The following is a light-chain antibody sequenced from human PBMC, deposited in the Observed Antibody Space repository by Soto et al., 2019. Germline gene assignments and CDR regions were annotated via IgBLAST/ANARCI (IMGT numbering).Light chain of an antibody. Sequence: QSVLTQPPSVSGAPGQRVTISCTGSRSNIGADYDVHWYQQLPGTAPKLLIYGNSNRPSGVPDRFSGSKSGTSASLAITGLQAEDEADYYCQSYDSSLSAVVFGGGTKLTV. V-gene: IGLV1-40*01. CDR1: RSNIGADYD. CDR3: QSYDSSLSAVV. J-gene: IGLJ3*02. CDR2: GNS.